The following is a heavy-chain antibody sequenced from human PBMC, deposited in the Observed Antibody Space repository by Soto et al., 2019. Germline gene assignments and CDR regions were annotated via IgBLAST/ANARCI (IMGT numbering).Heavy chain of an antibody. D-gene: IGHD4-4*01. CDR2: IYHSGST. J-gene: IGHJ6*02. CDR3: ARSHVTRGCYGMDV. V-gene: IGHV4-30-2*01. Sequence: NPSETLSLTCAVSGGSISSGGYSWSWIRQPPGKGLEWIGYIYHSGSTYYNPSLKSRVTISVDRSKNQCSLKLSAVTAADTAVYYCARSHVTRGCYGMDVWGQGTTVTVSS. CDR1: GGSISSGGYS.